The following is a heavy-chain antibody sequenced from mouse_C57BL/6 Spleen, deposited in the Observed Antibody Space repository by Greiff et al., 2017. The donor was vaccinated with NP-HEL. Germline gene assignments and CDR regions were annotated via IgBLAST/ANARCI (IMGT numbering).Heavy chain of an antibody. CDR3: TRHYYGSSSFDY. CDR2: IDPETGGT. D-gene: IGHD1-1*01. CDR1: GYTFTDYE. Sequence: VHLVESGAELVRPGASVTLSCKASGYTFTDYEMHWVKQTPVHGLEWIGAIDPETGGTAYNQKFKGKAILTADKSSSTAYMELRSLTSEDSAVYYCTRHYYGSSSFDYWGQGTTLTVSS. J-gene: IGHJ2*01. V-gene: IGHV1-15*01.